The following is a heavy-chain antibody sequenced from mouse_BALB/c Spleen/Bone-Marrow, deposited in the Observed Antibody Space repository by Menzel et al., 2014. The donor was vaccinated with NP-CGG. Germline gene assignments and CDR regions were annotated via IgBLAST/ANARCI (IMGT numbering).Heavy chain of an antibody. CDR3: AREYYDNSFAY. CDR1: GYTFTNYW. J-gene: IGHJ3*01. V-gene: IGHV1S41*01. Sequence: DLVKPGASVKLSCKASGYTFTNYWINWIKQRPGQGLEWIGRTAPGSDNTYYNEMFKGKATLTVDTSSSTAYMQLSSQASEDSAGYFCAREYYDNSFAYWGQGTLVTVSA. D-gene: IGHD2-1*01. CDR2: TAPGSDNT.